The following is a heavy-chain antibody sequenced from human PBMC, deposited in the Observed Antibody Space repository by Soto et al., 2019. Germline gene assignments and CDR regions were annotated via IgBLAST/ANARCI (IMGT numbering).Heavy chain of an antibody. Sequence: QVQLLQSGAEVKEPGSSVKVSCKASADSFSSYGISWVRQAPGQGLEWMGGIIPIFGTTNYAEKFQGRVTITADESTNTAYMELSSLRSEDTALYYCARVFPDGWVEPGVVRGYLDTWGRGTLVTVSS. CDR3: ARVFPDGWVEPGVVRGYLDT. CDR1: ADSFSSYG. V-gene: IGHV1-69*01. CDR2: IIPIFGTT. J-gene: IGHJ4*02. D-gene: IGHD3-3*01.